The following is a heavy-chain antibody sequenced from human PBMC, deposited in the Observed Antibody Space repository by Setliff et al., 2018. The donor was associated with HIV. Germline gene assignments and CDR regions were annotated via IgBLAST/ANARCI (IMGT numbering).Heavy chain of an antibody. D-gene: IGHD3-22*01. CDR1: RFTFNDYW. CDR3: ARDRPRITMIVVGRDWYFDL. V-gene: IGHV3-7*03. Sequence: GGSLRLSCVASRFTFNDYWMSWVRQAPGEGLEWVANIDRDGSETNYVDSVKGRCTIFRDNAKNSLYLQMNSLRAEDTALYYCARDRPRITMIVVGRDWYFDLWGRGTLVTVSS. CDR2: IDRDGSET. J-gene: IGHJ2*01.